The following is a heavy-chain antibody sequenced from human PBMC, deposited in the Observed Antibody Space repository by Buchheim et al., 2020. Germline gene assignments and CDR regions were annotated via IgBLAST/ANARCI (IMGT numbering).Heavy chain of an antibody. CDR1: GFTFNKYA. J-gene: IGHJ4*02. Sequence: QVQLVESGGGVVQPGRSLRLSCAASGFTFNKYAIHWVRQAPGKGLEWVAVISYDGSNKYYADSVKGRFTISRDNSKNTLYVQMNSLRVEDTAVYFCARGGLWTGYYLADYWGQGTL. CDR3: ARGGLWTGYYLADY. CDR2: ISYDGSNK. V-gene: IGHV3-30-3*01. D-gene: IGHD3/OR15-3a*01.